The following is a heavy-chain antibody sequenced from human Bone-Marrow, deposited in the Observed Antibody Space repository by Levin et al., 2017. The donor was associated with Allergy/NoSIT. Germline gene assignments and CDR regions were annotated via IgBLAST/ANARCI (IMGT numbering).Heavy chain of an antibody. CDR3: ARDRGNSPQEYFDY. V-gene: IGHV3-74*01. CDR2: INSGGTNT. CDR1: GFTFSSYW. J-gene: IGHJ4*02. Sequence: GESLKISCAASGFTFSSYWMHWVRQAPGKGLVWVSRINSGGTNTNYADSVKGRFTISRDNAKNTLYLQMNSLRAEDTAVFYCARDRGNSPQEYFDYWGQGTLVTVSS. D-gene: IGHD4-23*01.